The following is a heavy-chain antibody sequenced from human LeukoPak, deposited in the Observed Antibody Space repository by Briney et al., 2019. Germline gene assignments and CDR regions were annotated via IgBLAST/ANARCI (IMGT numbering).Heavy chain of an antibody. CDR2: IIPILGTA. J-gene: IGHJ6*03. CDR1: GGTFSSYA. Sequence: GASVKVSCKASGGTFSSYAISWVRQAPGQGLEWMGGIIPILGTANYAQKFQGRVTITADESTSTAYMELSSLRSEDTAVYYCARGGYSYGYAHMDVWGKGTTVTVSS. V-gene: IGHV1-69*13. CDR3: ARGGYSYGYAHMDV. D-gene: IGHD5-18*01.